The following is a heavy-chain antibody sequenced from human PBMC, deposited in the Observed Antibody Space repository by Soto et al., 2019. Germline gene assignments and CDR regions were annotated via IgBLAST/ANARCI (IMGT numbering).Heavy chain of an antibody. CDR2: FDPEDGET. D-gene: IGHD3-22*01. CDR3: ATAMIVVVTTGLDY. V-gene: IGHV1-24*01. CDR1: GYTLTELS. J-gene: IGHJ4*02. Sequence: GASVKVSCKVSGYTLTELSMHWVRQAPGKGLEWMGGFDPEDGETIYAQKFQGRVTMTEDTSTDTAYMELSSLRSEGTAVYYCATAMIVVVTTGLDYWGQGTLVTVSS.